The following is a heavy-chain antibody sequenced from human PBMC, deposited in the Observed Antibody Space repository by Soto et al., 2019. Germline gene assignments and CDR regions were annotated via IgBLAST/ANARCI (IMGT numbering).Heavy chain of an antibody. CDR2: IKQDGIER. V-gene: IGHV3-7*04. Sequence: EVQLVESGEHLVQPGGSLRLSCAASGFTFSSDWRSWVRQAPGKGLEWVANIKQDGIERHYVDSVKGRFIISRDNAKHSLVLQMKSLRAEDTAVYYCARYSGTYGFIYWGQGTLVTVSS. D-gene: IGHD5-12*01. CDR1: GFTFSSDW. CDR3: ARYSGTYGFIY. J-gene: IGHJ4*02.